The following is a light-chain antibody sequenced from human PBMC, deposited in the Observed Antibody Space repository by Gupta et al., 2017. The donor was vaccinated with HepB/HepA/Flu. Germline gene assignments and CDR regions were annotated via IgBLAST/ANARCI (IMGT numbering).Light chain of an antibody. V-gene: IGKV1-33*01. CDR2: DAS. CDR1: QDISNY. J-gene: IGKJ4*01. Sequence: EIQMTHSPSSLSASVGERVTITCHARQDISNYLNWYQQKPGKAPKLLIYDASNLETGVPSRFSGSGSGTDFTFTISSLQPEDFATYYCQHDYNLRITFGGGTKVDIK. CDR3: QHDYNLRIT.